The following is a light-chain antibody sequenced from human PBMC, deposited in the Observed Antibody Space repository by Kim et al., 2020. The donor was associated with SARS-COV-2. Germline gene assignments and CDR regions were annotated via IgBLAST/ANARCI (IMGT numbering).Light chain of an antibody. CDR3: EQYKDWVYT. V-gene: IGKV3-15*01. CDR1: QNIGNA. J-gene: IGKJ2*01. Sequence: EILMTHSPATLSVSPGERVTLSCKSSQNIGNALAWSQQKPGQPPRNLIYGASTRASGVPARFSGSGTGTEFTLTISNLQSEDGAVYFCEQYKDWVYTFGQGTKLEI. CDR2: GAS.